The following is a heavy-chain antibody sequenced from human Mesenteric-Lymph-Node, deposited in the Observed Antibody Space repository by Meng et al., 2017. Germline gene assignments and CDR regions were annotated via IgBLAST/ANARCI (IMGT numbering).Heavy chain of an antibody. CDR2: ISPYNGYT. J-gene: IGHJ5*02. CDR1: GYIFTSYS. V-gene: IGHV1-18*01. CDR3: ASARTALWLGEISHTEDWFDP. D-gene: IGHD3-10*01. Sequence: ASVKVSCKASGYIFTSYSITWVRQAPGQGLEWMGWISPYNGYTKTAQMLQGRVTLTTDTSTSTAYMELRSLTSDDTAVYYCASARTALWLGEISHTEDWFDPWGQGTLVTVSS.